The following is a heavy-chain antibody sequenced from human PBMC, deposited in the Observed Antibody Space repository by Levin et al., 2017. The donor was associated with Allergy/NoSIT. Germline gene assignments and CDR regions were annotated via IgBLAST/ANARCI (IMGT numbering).Heavy chain of an antibody. J-gene: IGHJ4*02. D-gene: IGHD3-16*02. CDR1: GFTFSSYG. CDR3: ARDRGGVWGSYRLDY. Sequence: PGGSLRLSCAASGFTFSSYGMHWVRQAPGKGLEWVAVIWYDGSNKYYADSVKGRFTISRDNSKNTLYLQMNSLRAEDTAVYYCARDRGGVWGSYRLDYWGQGTLVTVSS. V-gene: IGHV3-33*01. CDR2: IWYDGSNK.